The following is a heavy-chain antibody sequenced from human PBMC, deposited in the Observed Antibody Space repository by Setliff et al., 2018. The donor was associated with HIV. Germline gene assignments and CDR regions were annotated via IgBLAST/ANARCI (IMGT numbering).Heavy chain of an antibody. CDR2: IYYSGST. Sequence: SETLSLTCTVSGGSISSYYWSWIRQPPGKGLEWIGYIYYSGSTNYNPSLKSRVTISVDTSKNQFSLKLSSVTAADTAVYYCARDLLGYCSSTSCHSHYMDVWGKGTTVTAP. CDR1: GGSISSYY. CDR3: ARDLLGYCSSTSCHSHYMDV. J-gene: IGHJ6*03. V-gene: IGHV4-59*01. D-gene: IGHD2-2*01.